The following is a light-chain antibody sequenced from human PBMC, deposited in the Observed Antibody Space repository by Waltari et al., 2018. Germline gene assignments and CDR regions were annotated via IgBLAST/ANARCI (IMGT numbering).Light chain of an antibody. CDR2: TAA. Sequence: DIQMTQAPSTLSASVGDRVTITCRASQSIRSWVDRYQQTPGTAPQLLLYTAATLETGVPTMFSGSGLGTEITLTSSSLQPDDVATYYCQQYNTYSAFGPGTRVEI. V-gene: IGKV1-5*03. CDR1: QSIRSW. J-gene: IGKJ3*01. CDR3: QQYNTYSA.